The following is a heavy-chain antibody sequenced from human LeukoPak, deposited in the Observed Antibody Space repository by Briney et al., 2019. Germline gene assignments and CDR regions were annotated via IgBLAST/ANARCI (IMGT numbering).Heavy chain of an antibody. J-gene: IGHJ3*02. Sequence: PGGSLRLSCVASGFTFSSYSMNWVRQAPGKGLEWVSSISISSNYIYYTDSVKGRFTISRDNAKNSLYLQMNSLRAEDTAVYYCARGSRFGVVERDAFDIWGQGTMVTVSS. CDR2: ISISSNYI. CDR1: GFTFSSYS. V-gene: IGHV3-21*01. CDR3: ARGSRFGVVERDAFDI. D-gene: IGHD3-3*01.